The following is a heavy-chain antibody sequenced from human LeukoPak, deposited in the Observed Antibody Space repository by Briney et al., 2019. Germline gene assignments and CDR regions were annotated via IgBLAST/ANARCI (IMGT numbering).Heavy chain of an antibody. CDR3: VKPFFDILTGYYQLNDY. Sequence: PGGSLRLSCSASVFPFSTYAMHWVRQAPGKALEYGSDISSNGGITDYVESVKGRFTISRDNSKNTLYLQMSSLRAEDTAVYYCVKPFFDILTGYYQLNDYWGQGTLVTVSS. CDR1: VFPFSTYA. CDR2: ISSNGGIT. J-gene: IGHJ4*02. D-gene: IGHD3-9*01. V-gene: IGHV3-64D*06.